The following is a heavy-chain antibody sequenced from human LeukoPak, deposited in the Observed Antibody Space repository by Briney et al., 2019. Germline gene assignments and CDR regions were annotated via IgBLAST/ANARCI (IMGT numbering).Heavy chain of an antibody. J-gene: IGHJ4*02. CDR2: ISTYTGNS. V-gene: IGHV1-18*01. CDR3: ARTMTTGTTHGELDF. CDR1: GGTFSSYA. Sequence: GSSVKVSCKASGGTFSSYAISWVRQAPGQGLEWMGRISTYTGNSNYAQKFQDRVSMTRDTSTSTAYMELRNLSSDDTAVYYCARTMTTGTTHGELDFWGQGTLVTVSS. D-gene: IGHD1-7*01.